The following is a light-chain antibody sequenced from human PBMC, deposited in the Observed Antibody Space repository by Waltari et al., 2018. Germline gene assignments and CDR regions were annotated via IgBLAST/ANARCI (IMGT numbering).Light chain of an antibody. CDR1: SGHSTDS. J-gene: IGLJ3*02. CDR2: VNSDGSH. V-gene: IGLV4-69*01. Sequence: QLVLTHSPSAPASLGPSVKLTCTLSSGHSTDSIALPQKRPDKGPRFVMKVNSDGSHNKGDEIPDRFSGSSSGAERYLTISSLQSEDEADYYCQTGGHGTWVFGGGTKLTVL. CDR3: QTGGHGTWV.